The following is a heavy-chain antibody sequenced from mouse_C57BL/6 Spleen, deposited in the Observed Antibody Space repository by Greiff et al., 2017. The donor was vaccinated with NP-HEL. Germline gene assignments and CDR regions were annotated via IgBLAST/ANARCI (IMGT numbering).Heavy chain of an antibody. CDR2: SRNKANDYTT. CDR3: ARDAEGGYFDY. Sequence: EVMLVESGGGLVQSGRSLRLSCATSGFTFSDFYMAWVRQAPGKGLEWIAASRNKANDYTTEYSASVKGRFIVSRDTSQSILYLQMNALRAEDTAIYYCARDAEGGYFDYWGQGTTLTVSS. CDR1: GFTFSDFY. J-gene: IGHJ2*01. V-gene: IGHV7-1*01.